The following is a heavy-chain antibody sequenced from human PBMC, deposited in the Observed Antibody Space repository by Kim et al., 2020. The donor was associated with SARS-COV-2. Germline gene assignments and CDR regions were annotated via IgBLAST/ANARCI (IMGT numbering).Heavy chain of an antibody. D-gene: IGHD3-22*01. V-gene: IGHV1-2*02. CDR3: ATRSGYYYYGMDV. J-gene: IGHJ6*02. Sequence: YDQKFQGRVTMTRDTSISTAYMGLSRLRSDDTAVYYCATRSGYYYYGMDVWGQGTTVTVSS.